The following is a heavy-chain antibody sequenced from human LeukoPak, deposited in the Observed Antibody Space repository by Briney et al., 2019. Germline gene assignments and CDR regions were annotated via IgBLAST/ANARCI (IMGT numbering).Heavy chain of an antibody. CDR3: ARDIGYTSGLFDY. V-gene: IGHV4-39*07. D-gene: IGHD6-19*01. CDR2: IFYRGRA. Sequence: SETLSLTCTVSGASVSSNSYNWGWIRQPPGKGLEWIGSIFYRGRAYYNPSLKSRVTISLDTSKNQISLNLSSVTAADTAVYFCARDIGYTSGLFDYWGQGTLVTVSS. J-gene: IGHJ4*02. CDR1: GASVSSNSYN.